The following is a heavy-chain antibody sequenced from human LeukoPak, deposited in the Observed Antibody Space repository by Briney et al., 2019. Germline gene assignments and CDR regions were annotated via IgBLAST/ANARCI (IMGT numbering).Heavy chain of an antibody. D-gene: IGHD3-16*01. Sequence: GGSLRLSCEGSGFTFSNSAMGWVRQAPGKELEWVSGVSASGHYTYYADSAKGRFTISRDNSKNTLYQQMNSLRAEDTALYYCAKDGSWGDYYFYFYIDVWGKGTTVTVSS. V-gene: IGHV3-23*01. CDR2: VSASGHYT. CDR1: GFTFSNSA. J-gene: IGHJ6*03. CDR3: AKDGSWGDYYFYFYIDV.